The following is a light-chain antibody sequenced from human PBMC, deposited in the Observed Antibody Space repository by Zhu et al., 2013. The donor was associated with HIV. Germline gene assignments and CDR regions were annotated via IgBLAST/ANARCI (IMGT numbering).Light chain of an antibody. Sequence: QSVLTQPPSVSGAPGQRVTISCAGSRSNIGEGYDVHWYQQPPGTAPKLLIYGNNNRPSGVPXRFSVSKSATSASLAITGLQAEDEADYYCQSYDSTLSGSVFGGGTKLTVL. CDR1: RSNIGEGYD. J-gene: IGLJ3*02. V-gene: IGLV1-40*01. CDR2: GNN. CDR3: QSYDSTLSGSV.